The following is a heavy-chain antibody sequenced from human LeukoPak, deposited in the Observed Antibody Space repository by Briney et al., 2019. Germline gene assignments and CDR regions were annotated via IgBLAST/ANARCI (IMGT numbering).Heavy chain of an antibody. CDR2: IYYSGST. CDR1: GGSISGYY. D-gene: IGHD3-3*01. Sequence: SETLSLPCTVSGGSISGYYWSWIRQPPGKGLEWIGYIYYSGSTNYNPSLKSRVTMSVDTSKNQFSLKLSSVTAADTAVYYCARDPITIFTYYYYGMDVWGQGTTVTVSS. CDR3: ARDPITIFTYYYYGMDV. J-gene: IGHJ6*02. V-gene: IGHV4-59*12.